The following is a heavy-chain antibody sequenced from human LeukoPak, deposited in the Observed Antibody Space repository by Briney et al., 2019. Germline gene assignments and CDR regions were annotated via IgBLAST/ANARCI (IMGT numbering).Heavy chain of an antibody. CDR2: IIPIFGTA. Sequence: GSSVKVSCKASGGTFGSYAISWVRQAPGQGLEWMGGIIPIFGTANYAQKFQGGVTITADESTSTAYMELSSLRSEDTAVYYCARVGQGQTTVGAKPFDYWGQGTLVTVSS. V-gene: IGHV1-69*01. J-gene: IGHJ4*02. CDR1: GGTFGSYA. D-gene: IGHD1-26*01. CDR3: ARVGQGQTTVGAKPFDY.